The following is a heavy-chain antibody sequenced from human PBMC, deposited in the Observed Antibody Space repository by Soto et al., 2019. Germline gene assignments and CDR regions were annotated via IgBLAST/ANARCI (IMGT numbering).Heavy chain of an antibody. Sequence: SETLSLACTVSGGSISSDDYYWSWIRQAPGRGLEWIGYIHSSGGIYYNPSLKSRATMSIDTARNQFSLKVSSVTVADTAVYYCARDLDGLHDDNSGPYPRPGWGQGTLVTSPQ. J-gene: IGHJ1*01. D-gene: IGHD3-22*01. CDR2: IHSSGGI. CDR1: GGSISSDDYY. V-gene: IGHV4-30-4*02. CDR3: ARDLDGLHDDNSGPYPRPG.